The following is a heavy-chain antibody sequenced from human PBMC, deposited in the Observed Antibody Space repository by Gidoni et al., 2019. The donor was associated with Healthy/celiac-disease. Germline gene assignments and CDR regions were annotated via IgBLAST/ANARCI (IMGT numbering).Heavy chain of an antibody. CDR1: GGTFSSSA. J-gene: IGHJ4*02. Sequence: QVQLVQSGAELTKPGSSVKVSCKASGGTFSSSAISWVRQAPGQGLEWMGGIIPIFGTANYEQKFQGRVTLTADESTSTAYMELSSLRSKDTAVYYCARRRSWQQLVLGDLDYWGQGTLVTVSS. V-gene: IGHV1-69*01. CDR3: ARRRSWQQLVLGDLDY. D-gene: IGHD6-13*01. CDR2: IIPIFGTA.